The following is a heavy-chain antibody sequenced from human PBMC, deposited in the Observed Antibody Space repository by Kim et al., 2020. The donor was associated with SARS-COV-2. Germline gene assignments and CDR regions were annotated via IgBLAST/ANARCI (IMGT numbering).Heavy chain of an antibody. CDR2: INGGNGNT. V-gene: IGHV1-3*01. CDR3: ARSSSLTSLYYFDY. J-gene: IGHJ4*02. D-gene: IGHD2-21*02. CDR1: GYTFASYA. Sequence: ASVKVSCKASGYTFASYAMHWVRQAPGQRLEWMGWINGGNGNTKYSQKFQGRVTITRDTSATTGYMELSSLRSEDTAVYYCARSSSLTSLYYFDYWGPGTLLTVSS.